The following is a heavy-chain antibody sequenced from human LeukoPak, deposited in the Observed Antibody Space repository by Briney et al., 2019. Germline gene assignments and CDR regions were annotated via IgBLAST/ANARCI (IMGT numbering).Heavy chain of an antibody. CDR3: QSGYCSGGSCYRSAFDI. V-gene: IGHV1-69*13. D-gene: IGHD2-15*01. CDR2: IIPIFGTA. CDR1: GGTFSSYA. J-gene: IGHJ3*02. Sequence: GASAKVSCKASGGTFSSYAISWVRQAPGQGLEWMGGIIPIFGTANYAQKFQGRVTITADESTSTAYMELSSLRSEDTAVYYCQSGYCSGGSCYRSAFDIWGQGTMVTVSS.